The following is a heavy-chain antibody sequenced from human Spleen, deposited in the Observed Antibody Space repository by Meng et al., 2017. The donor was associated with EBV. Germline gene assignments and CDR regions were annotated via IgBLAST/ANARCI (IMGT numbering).Heavy chain of an antibody. CDR1: GGSFSGYS. CDR2: INHSGST. CDR3: ARFDYGSYWFDP. J-gene: IGHJ5*02. Sequence: QGKLRRWGAGLFKPADPLSLTCPVYGGSFSGYSGSWIHKPPGKGLEWIGTINHSGSTNYNPSLKSRVTISVYTSKNQFSLKLSSVTAADTAVYYCARFDYGSYWFDPWGQGTLVTVSS. D-gene: IGHD3-16*01. V-gene: IGHV4-34*01.